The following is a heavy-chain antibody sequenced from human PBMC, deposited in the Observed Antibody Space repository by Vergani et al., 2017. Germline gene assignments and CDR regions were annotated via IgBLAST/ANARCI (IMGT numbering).Heavy chain of an antibody. J-gene: IGHJ6*03. CDR2: IRNKAYGGTT. Sequence: EVQLVESGGGLVPPGRSLRLSCAASGFSFGDYAVTWVRQAPGKGLEWVAFIRNKAYGGTTEYAASVKGRFTISRDDSKNTLYLQMNSLRAEDTAVYYCAKTFYGDLLPRYMDVWGKXP. D-gene: IGHD4-17*01. CDR1: GFSFGDYA. V-gene: IGHV3-49*04. CDR3: AKTFYGDLLPRYMDV.